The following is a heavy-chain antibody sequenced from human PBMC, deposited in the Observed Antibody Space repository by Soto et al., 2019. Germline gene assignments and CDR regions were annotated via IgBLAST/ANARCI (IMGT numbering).Heavy chain of an antibody. Sequence: SETLSLTCTVSGGSVTSDEDYWTWIRQSPGKGLEWIGYISNSGSTGYNPSLKTRLSMSVDRSKNQFTLRLTPVTAADTAVYFCATESGSTYGYFDHWGQGTQVTVSS. J-gene: IGHJ4*02. CDR1: GGSVTSDEDY. D-gene: IGHD5-18*01. V-gene: IGHV4-30-4*01. CDR3: ATESGSTYGYFDH. CDR2: ISNSGST.